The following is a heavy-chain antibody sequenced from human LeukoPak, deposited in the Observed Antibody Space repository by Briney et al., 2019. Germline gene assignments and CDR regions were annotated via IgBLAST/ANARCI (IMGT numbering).Heavy chain of an antibody. Sequence: PSETLSLTCTVSGRSISSYYWSCIRQPAGKGLEWIGRIYTSGSTNYNPSLKSRVTMSVDTSKNQFSLKLSSVTAADTAVYYCARDLREFIAAAGYYYYYGMDVWGQGTTVTVSS. CDR2: IYTSGST. D-gene: IGHD6-13*01. CDR3: ARDLREFIAAAGYYYYYGMDV. J-gene: IGHJ6*02. V-gene: IGHV4-4*07. CDR1: GRSISSYY.